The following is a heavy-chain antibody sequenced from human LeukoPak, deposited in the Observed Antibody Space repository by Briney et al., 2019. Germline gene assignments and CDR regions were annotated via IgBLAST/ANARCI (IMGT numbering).Heavy chain of an antibody. V-gene: IGHV1-18*04. Sequence: ASVKVSCKASGYTFTSYYMHWVRQAPGQGLEWMGWINPNNGNTNYAQKLQGRVTMTTDTSTSTAYMELRSLRSDDTAVYYCAREFEGYDFWSGHPTNYYYMDVWGKGTTVTVSS. J-gene: IGHJ6*03. CDR2: INPNNGNT. D-gene: IGHD3-3*01. CDR3: AREFEGYDFWSGHPTNYYYMDV. CDR1: GYTFTSYY.